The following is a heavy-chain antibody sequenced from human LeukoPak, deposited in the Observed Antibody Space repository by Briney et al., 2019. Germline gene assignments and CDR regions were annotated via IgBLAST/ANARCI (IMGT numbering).Heavy chain of an antibody. J-gene: IGHJ4*02. D-gene: IGHD5-12*01. Sequence: SETLSLTCTVSGGSISSYYWSWIRQPPGKGLEWIGYIYYSGSTNYNPSLKSRVTISVDTSKNQFSLKLSSVTAADTAVHYCARGYSGYDYVADWGQGTLVTVSS. CDR1: GGSISSYY. V-gene: IGHV4-59*08. CDR2: IYYSGST. CDR3: ARGYSGYDYVAD.